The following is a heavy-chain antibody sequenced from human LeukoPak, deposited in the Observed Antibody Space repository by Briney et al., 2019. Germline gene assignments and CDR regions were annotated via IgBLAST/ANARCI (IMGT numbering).Heavy chain of an antibody. D-gene: IGHD6-13*01. CDR1: GYSFTSYW. CDR3: ARQGAAAGESVDFYYYMDV. J-gene: IGHJ6*03. Sequence: GESLKISCKGSGYSFTSYWIGWVRQMPGEGLEWMGIIYPGDSGTRYSPSFQGRVTISTDKSIGTAYLQWSSLKASDTAIYFCARQGAAAGESVDFYYYMDVWGKGTTVTVSS. CDR2: IYPGDSGT. V-gene: IGHV5-51*01.